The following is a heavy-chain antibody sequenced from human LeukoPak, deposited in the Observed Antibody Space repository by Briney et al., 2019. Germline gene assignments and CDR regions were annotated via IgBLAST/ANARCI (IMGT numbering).Heavy chain of an antibody. D-gene: IGHD3-10*01. Sequence: GESLKISCKGSGYSFTSYWIGWVRQMPGKGLEWMGTIYPGDSDTRYSPSFQGQVTISADKSISTAYLQWSSLKASDTAMYYCARLGSDYYYAPNWFDPWGQGTLVTVSS. V-gene: IGHV5-51*01. CDR1: GYSFTSYW. CDR2: IYPGDSDT. CDR3: ARLGSDYYYAPNWFDP. J-gene: IGHJ5*02.